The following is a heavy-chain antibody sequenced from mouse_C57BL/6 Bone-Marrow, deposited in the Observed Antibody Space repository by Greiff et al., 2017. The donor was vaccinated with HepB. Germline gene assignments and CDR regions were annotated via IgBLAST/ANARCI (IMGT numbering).Heavy chain of an antibody. CDR3: TPPTVVYFDY. CDR1: GFNIKDDY. Sequence: VQLQQSGAELVRPGASVKLSCTASGFNIKDDYMHWVKQRPEQGLEWIGWIDPENGDTEYASKFQGKTTITADTSSNTAYLQLSSRTSEDTAVYYCTPPTVVYFDYWGQGTTLTVSA. D-gene: IGHD1-1*01. J-gene: IGHJ2*01. CDR2: IDPENGDT. V-gene: IGHV14-4*01.